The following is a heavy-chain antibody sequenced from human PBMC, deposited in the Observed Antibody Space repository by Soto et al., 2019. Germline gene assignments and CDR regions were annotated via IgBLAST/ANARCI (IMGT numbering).Heavy chain of an antibody. J-gene: IGHJ4*02. CDR3: AKVPLSITTFDY. CDR1: GFTFSNYA. V-gene: IGHV3-23*01. D-gene: IGHD1-20*01. CDR2: ISGRGDNT. Sequence: PGGSLRLSCAASGFTFSNYAMNWVRQAPGKGLEWVSGISGRGDNTYYADSVKGRFTLSRDNSKNTLFLQMNSLRAEDTAVYYCAKVPLSITTFDYWGQGTLVTVS.